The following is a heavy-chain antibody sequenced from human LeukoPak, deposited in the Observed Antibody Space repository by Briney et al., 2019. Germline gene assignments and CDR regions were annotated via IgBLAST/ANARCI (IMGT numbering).Heavy chain of an antibody. CDR2: INPNSGGT. CDR3: ARSKYSGFYYFDY. D-gene: IGHD5-12*01. Sequence: ASVKVSCKASGYTFTGYYMHWVRQAPGQGLEWMGWINPNSGGTNYAQKFRGRVTMTRDTSISTAYMELSRLRSDDTAVYYCARSKYSGFYYFDYWGQGTLVTVSS. V-gene: IGHV1-2*02. J-gene: IGHJ4*02. CDR1: GYTFTGYY.